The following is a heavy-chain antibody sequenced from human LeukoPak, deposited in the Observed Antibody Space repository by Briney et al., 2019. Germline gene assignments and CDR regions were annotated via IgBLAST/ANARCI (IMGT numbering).Heavy chain of an antibody. CDR1: GYTFTGYY. J-gene: IGHJ4*02. CDR2: INPNSGGT. V-gene: IGHV1-2*02. D-gene: IGHD3-22*01. Sequence: ASVKVSCKASGYTFTGYYMHWVRQAPGQGLEWMGWINPNSGGTNYAQKFQGRVTMTRDTSISTAYMELSRLRSDDTAVYYCARVKYYDSSGYPLAFDYWGQGTLVTVSS. CDR3: ARVKYYDSSGYPLAFDY.